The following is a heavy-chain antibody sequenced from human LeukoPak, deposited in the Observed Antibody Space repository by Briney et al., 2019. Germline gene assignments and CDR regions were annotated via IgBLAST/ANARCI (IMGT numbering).Heavy chain of an antibody. CDR1: GFTFSSYE. J-gene: IGHJ6*02. CDR2: ISSSGSTI. Sequence: PGGSLRLSCAASGFTFSSYEMNWVRQAPGKGLEWVSYISSSGSTIYYADSVKGRFTISRDNAKNSLYLQMNSLRAEDTAVYYCARVRRLPDYYYYYGMDVWGQGTTVTVSS. V-gene: IGHV3-48*03. D-gene: IGHD5/OR15-5a*01. CDR3: ARVRRLPDYYYYYGMDV.